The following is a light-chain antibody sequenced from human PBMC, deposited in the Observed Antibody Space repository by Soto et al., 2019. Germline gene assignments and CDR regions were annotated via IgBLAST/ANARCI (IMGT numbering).Light chain of an antibody. Sequence: QSVLTQPPSASGTPGQRVTISCSGSSSNIGSNSVNWYQQLPGTAPKPLIYSNNQRPSGVPDRFSGSKSGTSASLAISGLQSEDEADYYCAAWDDSPNGVVFGGGTKLTVL. V-gene: IGLV1-44*01. J-gene: IGLJ2*01. CDR3: AAWDDSPNGVV. CDR1: SSNIGSNS. CDR2: SNN.